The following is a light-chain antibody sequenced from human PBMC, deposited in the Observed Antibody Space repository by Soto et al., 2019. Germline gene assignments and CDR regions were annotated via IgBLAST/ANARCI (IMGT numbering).Light chain of an antibody. CDR2: EVT. CDR1: SSDVGGYNY. Sequence: QSALTQPPSASGSPGQSVTISCTGTSSDVGGYNYVSWYQQHPGKAPKLMIYEVTKRPSGVPDRFSGSKSGNTAYLTVSGLQTEDEAEYFCSSYAGRNNLVFGGGTTLTVL. J-gene: IGLJ3*02. V-gene: IGLV2-8*01. CDR3: SSYAGRNNLV.